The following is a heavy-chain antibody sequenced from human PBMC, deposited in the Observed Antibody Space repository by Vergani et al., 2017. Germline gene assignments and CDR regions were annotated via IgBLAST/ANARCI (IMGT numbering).Heavy chain of an antibody. Sequence: QVQLVQSGAEVKKPGASVKVSCKASGYTFTDYYMHWVRQAPGQGLEWMGWINPNSGGTNYAQKFQGRVTMTRDTSISTAYMELSRLRSDDTAVYYCARLYCSSTSCFEYFQHWGQGTLVTVSS. CDR2: INPNSGGT. V-gene: IGHV1-2*02. J-gene: IGHJ1*01. CDR3: ARLYCSSTSCFEYFQH. CDR1: GYTFTDYY. D-gene: IGHD2-2*01.